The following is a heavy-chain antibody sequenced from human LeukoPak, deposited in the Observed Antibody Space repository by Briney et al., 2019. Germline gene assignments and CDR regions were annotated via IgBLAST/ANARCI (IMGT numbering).Heavy chain of an antibody. CDR2: INPNSGGT. J-gene: IGHJ4*02. Sequence: ASVKVSCKASGYTFTGYYMHWVRQAPGQGLKWMGWINPNSGGTNYAQKFQGRVTMTRDTSISTAYMELSRLRSDDTAVYYCARQRYSSSWYRPVYFDYWGQGTLVTVSS. D-gene: IGHD6-13*01. CDR1: GYTFTGYY. CDR3: ARQRYSSSWYRPVYFDY. V-gene: IGHV1-2*02.